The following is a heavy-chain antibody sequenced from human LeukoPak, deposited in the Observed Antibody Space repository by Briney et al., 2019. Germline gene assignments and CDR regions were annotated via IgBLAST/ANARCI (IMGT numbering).Heavy chain of an antibody. CDR3: ATRKRGQWLVRGPFDY. CDR2: INHSGST. Sequence: PSETLSLTCAVYGGSFSAYYWSWIRQPPGKGLEWIGEINHSGSTNYNPSLKSRVTISVDTSKNQFSLKLSSVTAADTAVYYCATRKRGQWLVRGPFDYWGQGTLVTVSS. D-gene: IGHD6-19*01. CDR1: GGSFSAYY. J-gene: IGHJ4*02. V-gene: IGHV4-34*01.